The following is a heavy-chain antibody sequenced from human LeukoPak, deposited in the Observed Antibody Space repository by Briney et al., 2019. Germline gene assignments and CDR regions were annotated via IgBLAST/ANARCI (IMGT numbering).Heavy chain of an antibody. CDR1: GLTFSSYA. CDR3: ATRPYYDILTGLDY. Sequence: GGSLRLSCAASGLTFSSYAVSWVRQAPGKGLEWVSAISGSGGSTYYADSVKGRFTISRDNSKNTLYLQMNSLRAEDTAVYYCATRPYYDILTGLDYWGQGTLITVSS. D-gene: IGHD3-9*01. J-gene: IGHJ4*02. CDR2: ISGSGGST. V-gene: IGHV3-23*01.